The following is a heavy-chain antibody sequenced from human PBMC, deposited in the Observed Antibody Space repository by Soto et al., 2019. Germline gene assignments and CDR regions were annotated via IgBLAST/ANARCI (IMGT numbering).Heavy chain of an antibody. CDR3: ARSNDSTLQYIYYFDS. V-gene: IGHV2-26*01. J-gene: IGHJ4*02. D-gene: IGHD1-1*01. CDR1: HFSLNTARVG. Sequence: SGPTLANPTAAFMLTCTVSHFSLNTARVGVSWIRQTQGKALEWLAHIFSNDGKAYSRYLRARLTISKDSSRSQVVITMTNMEPANTATYFCARSNDSTLQYIYYFDSWGQGTPVTVSS. CDR2: IFSNDGK.